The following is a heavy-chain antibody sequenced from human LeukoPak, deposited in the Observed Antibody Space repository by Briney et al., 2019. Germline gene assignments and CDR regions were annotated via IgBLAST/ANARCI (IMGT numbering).Heavy chain of an antibody. CDR2: IYSGGST. CDR1: GFTVSSNY. D-gene: IGHD6-19*01. J-gene: IGHJ1*01. CDR3: ARVQVAGTPKYFQR. V-gene: IGHV3-53*01. Sequence: GGSLRLSCAASGFTVSSNYMSWVRQAPGKGLEWVSVIYSGGSTYYADSVKGRFTISRDNSKNTLYLQMNSLRAEDTAVYYCARVQVAGTPKYFQRWGQGTLVTVSS.